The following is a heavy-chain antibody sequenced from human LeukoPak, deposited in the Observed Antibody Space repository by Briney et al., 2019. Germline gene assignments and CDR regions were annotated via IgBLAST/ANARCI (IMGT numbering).Heavy chain of an antibody. Sequence: GGSLRLSCAASGFTFSYYTMCWVRQAPGKGLEWVSSISSTGSSIYYADSVKGRFTISRDNAKNSLYLQMSSLRVEDTAVYYCARDDVAWNDVHWFDPWGQGTLVTVSS. J-gene: IGHJ5*02. V-gene: IGHV3-21*01. CDR2: ISSTGSSI. D-gene: IGHD1-1*01. CDR3: ARDDVAWNDVHWFDP. CDR1: GFTFSYYT.